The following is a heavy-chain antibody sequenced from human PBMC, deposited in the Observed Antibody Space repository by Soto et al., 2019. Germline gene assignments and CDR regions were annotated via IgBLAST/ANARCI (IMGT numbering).Heavy chain of an antibody. CDR1: GASMTNYH. CDR2: VSGTGSP. J-gene: IGHJ5*02. Sequence: QVQLQESGPGVVKPSETLSLTCTVSGASMTNYHWNWVRQSAGGGLEYIGRVSGTGSPEYNPSLKSRVTVFLDWSETQFSLKHTSVTAADTAVYYCARAYWHHTWGSIPAAFDPWGQGTLVIVSS. CDR3: ARAYWHHTWGSIPAAFDP. V-gene: IGHV4-4*07. D-gene: IGHD3-16*01.